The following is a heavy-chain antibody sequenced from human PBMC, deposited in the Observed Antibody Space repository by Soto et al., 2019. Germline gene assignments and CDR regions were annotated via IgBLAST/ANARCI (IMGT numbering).Heavy chain of an antibody. D-gene: IGHD3-10*01. CDR2: ISGYNGNT. V-gene: IGHV1-18*04. Sequence: QVQLVQSGAEVKKPGASVKVSCKASGYTFTSYGVSWVRQAPGQGLEWMGWISGYNGNTNYAQKLQGRVTMTTDTATSTAYGELGSLRSDDTAVYYCARAGKYYYGSGRPYYYGMEVWGQGMTVTVSS. CDR1: GYTFTSYG. CDR3: ARAGKYYYGSGRPYYYGMEV. J-gene: IGHJ6*02.